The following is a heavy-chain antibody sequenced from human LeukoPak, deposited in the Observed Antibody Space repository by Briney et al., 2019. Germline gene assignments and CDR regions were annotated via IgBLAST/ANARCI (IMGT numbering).Heavy chain of an antibody. V-gene: IGHV4-4*07. CDR1: GGSISSYY. CDR3: AREKYGDYVFDAFDN. J-gene: IGHJ3*02. CDR2: IFTSEII. Sequence: SETLSLTCTVSGGSISSYYWSWIRQPAGKGLEWIGRIFTSEIINYNTSLKSRVSMSLDTSENQFSLKLSSVTAADTAVYFCAREKYGDYVFDAFDNWGQGTTVTVSS. D-gene: IGHD4-17*01.